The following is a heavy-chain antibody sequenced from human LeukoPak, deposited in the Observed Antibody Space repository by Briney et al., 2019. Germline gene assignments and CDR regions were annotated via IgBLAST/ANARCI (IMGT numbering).Heavy chain of an antibody. D-gene: IGHD1-26*01. CDR1: GGSFSGYY. CDR2: INHSGST. J-gene: IGHJ5*02. CDR3: ARHVRIVGATKGWFDP. Sequence: PSETLSLTCAVYGGSFSGYYWSWIRQPPGKGLEWIGEINHSGSTNYNPSLKSRVTISVDTSKNQFSLKLSSVTAADTAVYYCARHVRIVGATKGWFDPWGQGTLVTVSS. V-gene: IGHV4-34*01.